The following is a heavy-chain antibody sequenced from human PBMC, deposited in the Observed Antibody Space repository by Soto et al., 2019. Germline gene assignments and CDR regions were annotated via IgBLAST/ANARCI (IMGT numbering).Heavy chain of an antibody. J-gene: IGHJ4*02. V-gene: IGHV3-30-3*01. CDR1: GFTFSSYA. CDR3: ARVDGPTVETMFFDY. CDR2: ISYDGSNK. Sequence: GGSLRLSCAASGFTFSSYAMHWVRQAPGKGLEWVAVISYDGSNKYYADSVKGRFTISRDNSHNTLYLQMNSLRDDDTAVYYCARVDGPTVETMFFDYWGQGIPVTVSS. D-gene: IGHD5-12*01.